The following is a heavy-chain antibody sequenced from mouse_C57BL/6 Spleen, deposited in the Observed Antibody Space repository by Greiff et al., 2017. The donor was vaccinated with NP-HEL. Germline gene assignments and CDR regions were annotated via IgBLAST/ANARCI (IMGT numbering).Heavy chain of an antibody. CDR1: GYTFTRYC. J-gene: IGHJ4*01. CDR3: AISGTTVVAGDAMDY. Sequence: QVQLQQPGAELVNPGASVKVSCKASGYTFTRYCMHSGKQTPGPRLAWIGRIHPADSDTNYNQKFKGKATLTVDKSSSTAYMQLSSLTSEDSAVYYCAISGTTVVAGDAMDYWGQGTSVTVSS. CDR2: IHPADSDT. D-gene: IGHD1-1*01. V-gene: IGHV1-74*01.